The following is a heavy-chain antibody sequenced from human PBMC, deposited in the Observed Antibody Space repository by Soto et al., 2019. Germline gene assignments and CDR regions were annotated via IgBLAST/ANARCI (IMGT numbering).Heavy chain of an antibody. Sequence: EVQLLESGGYLVQPGGSLRLSCAASEFTFSSYAMNWVRQAPGKGLEWVSVISGGGGTTYYADSVKGRFRISRDNSKNTLYLQMNSLRVEDTAVYYCAKGKVAYDNSGLQYFYYFPMNVWGQGTTVTVSS. J-gene: IGHJ6*02. CDR2: ISGGGGTT. CDR3: AKGKVAYDNSGLQYFYYFPMNV. D-gene: IGHD3-22*01. CDR1: EFTFSSYA. V-gene: IGHV3-23*01.